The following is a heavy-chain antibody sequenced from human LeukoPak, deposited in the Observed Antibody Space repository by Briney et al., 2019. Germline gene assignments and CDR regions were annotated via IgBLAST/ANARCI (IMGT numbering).Heavy chain of an antibody. D-gene: IGHD3-9*01. Sequence: GGSLRLSCAASGFTFSSYWMHWVRQAPGKGLVWVSRINSDGSSTSYADSVRGRFTISRDNAKNTLYLQMNSLRAEDTAEYYCARDPSYDILTGPPDYWGQGTLVTVSS. CDR3: ARDPSYDILTGPPDY. V-gene: IGHV3-74*01. CDR1: GFTFSSYW. CDR2: INSDGSST. J-gene: IGHJ4*02.